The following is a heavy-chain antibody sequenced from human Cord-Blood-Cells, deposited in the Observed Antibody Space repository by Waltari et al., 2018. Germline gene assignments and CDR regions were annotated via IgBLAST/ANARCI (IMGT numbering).Heavy chain of an antibody. D-gene: IGHD6-13*01. CDR2: IKQDGSEK. Sequence: EVQLVESGGGLVQPGGSLRLSWAASGFTFRSYWMSWVRQAPGKGLEWVANIKQDGSEKYYVDSVKGRFTISRDNAKNSLYLQMNSLRAEDTAVYYCAREGRLSIAAAVYWGQGTLVTVSS. V-gene: IGHV3-7*01. J-gene: IGHJ4*02. CDR1: GFTFRSYW. CDR3: AREGRLSIAAAVY.